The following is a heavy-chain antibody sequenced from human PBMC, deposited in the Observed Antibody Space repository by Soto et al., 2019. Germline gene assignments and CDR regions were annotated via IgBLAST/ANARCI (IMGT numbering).Heavy chain of an antibody. Sequence: QVRLLESGPEMVKPSGTLSLTCTVSGDSIRSDDSFCGWIRRPPGQGLEWVGTISYKGDTISNPPIDSRPTMSLDASKNQFSLRLSSVTAADAGVYFCARQVRGPIPPYGWLSPVTSWGQGTQVTVAS. CDR1: GDSIRSDDSF. J-gene: IGHJ5*02. D-gene: IGHD3-10*01. CDR3: ARQVRGPIPPYGWLSPVTS. V-gene: IGHV4-39*01. CDR2: ISYKGDT.